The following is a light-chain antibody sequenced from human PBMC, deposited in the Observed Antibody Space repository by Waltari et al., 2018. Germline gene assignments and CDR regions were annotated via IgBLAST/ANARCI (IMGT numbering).Light chain of an antibody. CDR2: AAS. CDR3: QQSYSTEET. Sequence: DIQMTQSPSSLSASVGDRVTITCRASQSISSYLNWYQQKPGKAPKLLIYAASSLQSGVPSRFSGSGSGTDFTLTISSLQPEDFATYYCQQSYSTEETFGQGTKVEIK. J-gene: IGKJ1*01. CDR1: QSISSY. V-gene: IGKV1-39*01.